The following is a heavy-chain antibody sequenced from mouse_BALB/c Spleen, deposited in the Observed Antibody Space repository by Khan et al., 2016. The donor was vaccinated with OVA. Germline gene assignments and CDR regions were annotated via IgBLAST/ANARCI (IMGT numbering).Heavy chain of an antibody. Sequence: QIQLVQSGAELARPGASVKLSCKSSGYTFTSYWMQWVKQRPGQGLEWIGAIYPGDGDTRYTQKFKGKATLTAEKSSSTAYMQLSSLASEDSAVYYCASYRYDYFDYWGHGTTLTVSS. D-gene: IGHD2-14*01. CDR2: IYPGDGDT. V-gene: IGHV1-87*01. J-gene: IGHJ2*01. CDR3: ASYRYDYFDY. CDR1: GYTFTSYW.